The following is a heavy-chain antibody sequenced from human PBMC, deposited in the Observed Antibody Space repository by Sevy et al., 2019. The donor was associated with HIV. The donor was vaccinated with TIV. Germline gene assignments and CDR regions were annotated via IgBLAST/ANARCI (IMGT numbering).Heavy chain of an antibody. D-gene: IGHD3-9*01. CDR3: AKNRYTGYYVPHGY. J-gene: IGHJ4*02. CDR2: ISNDGSNK. Sequence: GGSLRLSCAASGFSFRNYGMHWVRQAPGKGLEWVAFISNDGSNKYYADSVKGRFTISRDNSQNTLYLQVNNVRADDTAVFYCAKNRYTGYYVPHGYWGQGTLVTVS. CDR1: GFSFRNYG. V-gene: IGHV3-30*02.